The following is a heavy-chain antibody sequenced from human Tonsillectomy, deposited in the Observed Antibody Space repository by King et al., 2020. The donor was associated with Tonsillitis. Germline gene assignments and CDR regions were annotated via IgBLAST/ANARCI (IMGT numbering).Heavy chain of an antibody. D-gene: IGHD3-10*01. CDR1: GFTFSSYA. CDR3: AKVIVRGVILRYFDY. CDR2: IYSGGSST. J-gene: IGHJ4*02. V-gene: IGHV3-23*03. Sequence: VQLVQSGGGLVQPGGSLRLSCAASGFTFSSYAMSWVRQAPGKGLEWVSVIYSGGSSTYYADSVKGRFTISRDNSKNTLYLQMNSLRAEDTAVYYCAKVIVRGVILRYFDYWGQGTLVTVSS.